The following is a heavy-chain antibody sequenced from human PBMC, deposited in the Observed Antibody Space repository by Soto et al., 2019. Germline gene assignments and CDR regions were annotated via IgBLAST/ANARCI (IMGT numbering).Heavy chain of an antibody. D-gene: IGHD2-21*01. V-gene: IGHV3-23*01. CDR3: AKCDGLMTTSGGWCNGFDP. CDR2: IRGSGGNT. CDR1: GFTFSTFA. Sequence: EVQLLESGGSLVQPGGSLRLSCAASGFTFSTFAMNWVRQAPGEGLEWVSSIRGSGGNTQYADSVQGRVTISRDNSKNTRDLQMNTLRAEDTAVYYWAKCDGLMTTSGGWCNGFDPWGQGTLVIFSS. J-gene: IGHJ5*02.